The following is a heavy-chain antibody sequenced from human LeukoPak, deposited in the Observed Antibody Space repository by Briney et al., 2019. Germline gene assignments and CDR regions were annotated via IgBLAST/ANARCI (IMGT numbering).Heavy chain of an antibody. CDR3: TTAPAQSDY. V-gene: IGHV3-15*01. J-gene: IGHJ4*02. CDR1: GFIFSDYE. D-gene: IGHD2-2*01. CDR2: IKSKTDSGTT. Sequence: GGSLRLSCAASGFIFSDYEMNWVRQAPGKGLEWVGRIKSKTDSGTTDYAAPVKGRFTISRDDSKNTLYLQMNSLKTEDTAVYYCTTAPAQSDYWGQGTLVTVSS.